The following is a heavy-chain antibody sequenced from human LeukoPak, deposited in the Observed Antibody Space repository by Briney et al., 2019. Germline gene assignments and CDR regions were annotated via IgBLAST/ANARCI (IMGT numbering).Heavy chain of an antibody. J-gene: IGHJ4*02. CDR3: ARGSGYDSSGYYFFDS. Sequence: GGSLRLSCAASGFSFSGFYMSWIRQAPGKGLEWVSYISGSSNDINYADSVKGRFTVSRDNTKNSLFLQMNSLRAEDTALYYCARGSGYDSSGYYFFDSWGQGTLVTVSS. CDR2: ISGSSNDI. D-gene: IGHD3-22*01. V-gene: IGHV3-11*05. CDR1: GFSFSGFY.